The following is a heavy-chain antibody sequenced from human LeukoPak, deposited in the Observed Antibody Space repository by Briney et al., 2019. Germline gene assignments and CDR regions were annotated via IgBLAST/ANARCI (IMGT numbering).Heavy chain of an antibody. D-gene: IGHD6-19*01. V-gene: IGHV4-34*01. J-gene: IGHJ5*02. CDR2: INHSGST. CDR3: ARDHGAVAGFNWFDP. CDR1: GGSFSGYY. Sequence: PSETLSLTCAVYGGSFSGYYWSWIRQPPGKGLEWIGEINHSGSTNYNPSLKSRVTISVDTSKNQFSLKLSSVTAADTAVYYCARDHGAVAGFNWFDPWGQGTLVTVSS.